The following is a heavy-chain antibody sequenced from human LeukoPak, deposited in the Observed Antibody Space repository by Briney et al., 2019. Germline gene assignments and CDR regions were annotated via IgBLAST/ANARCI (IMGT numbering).Heavy chain of an antibody. V-gene: IGHV3-30*02. Sequence: GGSLRLSCAASGFTFSSYGMHWVRQAPGKGLEWVAFIRYDGSNKYYADSVKGRFTISRDNSKNTLYLQMNSLRAEDTAVYYCAREYPYSSSSDFDYWGQGTLVTVSS. CDR3: AREYPYSSSSDFDY. J-gene: IGHJ4*02. D-gene: IGHD6-6*01. CDR2: IRYDGSNK. CDR1: GFTFSSYG.